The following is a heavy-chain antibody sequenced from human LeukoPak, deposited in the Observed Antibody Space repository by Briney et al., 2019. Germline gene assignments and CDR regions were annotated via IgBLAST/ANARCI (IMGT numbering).Heavy chain of an antibody. CDR2: IYYSGST. J-gene: IGHJ4*02. Sequence: SETLSLTCTVSGGPISSSSYYWGWIRQPPGKGLEWIGSIYYSGSTYYNPSLKSRVTISVDTSKNQFSLKLSSVTAADTAVYYCARSDYYDSSSYSGIDYWGQGTLVTVSS. CDR1: GGPISSSSYY. CDR3: ARSDYYDSSSYSGIDY. V-gene: IGHV4-39*01. D-gene: IGHD3-22*01.